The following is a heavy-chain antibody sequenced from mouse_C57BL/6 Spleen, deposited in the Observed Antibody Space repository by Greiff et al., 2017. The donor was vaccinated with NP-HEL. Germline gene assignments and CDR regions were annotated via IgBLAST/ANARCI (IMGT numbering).Heavy chain of an antibody. J-gene: IGHJ3*01. D-gene: IGHD1-1*01. Sequence: QVQLQQPGAELVKPGASVKMSCKASGYTFTSYWITWVKQRPGQGLEWIGDIYPGSGSTNYNEKFKSKATLTVDTSSSTAYMQLSSLTSEDSAVYYCARYHYGSSPRFAYWGQGTLVTVSA. CDR2: IYPGSGST. V-gene: IGHV1-55*01. CDR1: GYTFTSYW. CDR3: ARYHYGSSPRFAY.